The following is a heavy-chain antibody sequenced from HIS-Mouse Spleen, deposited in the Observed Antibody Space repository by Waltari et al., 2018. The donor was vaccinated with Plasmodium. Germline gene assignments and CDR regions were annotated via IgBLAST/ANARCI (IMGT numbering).Heavy chain of an antibody. CDR2: IYYSGST. V-gene: IGHV4-39*01. D-gene: IGHD1-26*01. J-gene: IGHJ4*02. CDR3: ARRGGSYYYFDY. Sequence: QLQLQESGPGLVKPSETLSLTCTVSGGSISSSSYYWGWIRQPPGKGLEWIGSIYYSGSTDYNPPLKSRVTISVDTSKNQFSLKLSSVTAADTAVYYCARRGGSYYYFDYWGQGTLVTVSS. CDR1: GGSISSSSYY.